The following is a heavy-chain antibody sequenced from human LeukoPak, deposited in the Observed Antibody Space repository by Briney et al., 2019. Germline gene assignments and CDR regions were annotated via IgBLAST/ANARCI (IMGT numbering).Heavy chain of an antibody. Sequence: PSETLSLTCAVSGGSISSGGYSWSWIRQPPGTGLEWIGYIYHSGSTYYNPSLKSRVTISVDRSKNQFSLKLSSVTAADTAVYYCARGVGASGKNAFDIWGQGTMVTVSS. V-gene: IGHV4-30-2*01. J-gene: IGHJ3*02. CDR2: IYHSGST. CDR3: ARGVGASGKNAFDI. CDR1: GGSISSGGYS. D-gene: IGHD1-26*01.